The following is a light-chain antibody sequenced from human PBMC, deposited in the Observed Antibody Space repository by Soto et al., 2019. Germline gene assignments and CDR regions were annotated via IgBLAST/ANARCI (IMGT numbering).Light chain of an antibody. CDR2: RAS. V-gene: IGKV3-15*01. Sequence: EIVLTQSPGTVSLSPGESATLSCRASQSISRSDLAWYQHRPGQSPRLLIYRASTRATGVPARFSGSGSRTEFTLTISSLQSEDFAVYYCQHYNNGPRFGQGTKVDIK. CDR3: QHYNNGPR. J-gene: IGKJ1*01. CDR1: QSISRSD.